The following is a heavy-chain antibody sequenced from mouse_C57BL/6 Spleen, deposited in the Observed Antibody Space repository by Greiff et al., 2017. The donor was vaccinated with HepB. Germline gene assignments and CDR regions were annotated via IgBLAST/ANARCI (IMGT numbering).Heavy chain of an antibody. CDR2: IDPSDSYT. Sequence: QVQLQQPGAELVMPGASVKLSCKASGYTFTSYWMHWVKQRPGQGLEWIGEIDPSDSYTNYNQKFKGKSTLTVDKSSSTAYMQLSSLTSEDSAVYYCARSGYYGSSLYYFDYGGQGTTLTVSS. V-gene: IGHV1-69*01. J-gene: IGHJ2*01. D-gene: IGHD1-1*01. CDR3: ARSGYYGSSLYYFDY. CDR1: GYTFTSYW.